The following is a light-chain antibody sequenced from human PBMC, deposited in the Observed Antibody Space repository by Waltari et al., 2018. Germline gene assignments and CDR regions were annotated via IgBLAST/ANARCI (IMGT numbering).Light chain of an antibody. Sequence: DIVMTQSPDSLAVSLGERATLNCKSSQSVLYNSNNKNYLAWYQQRPGQPPKLLIYWASTRESGVPDRFSGSGSGTDFTLTIASLQAEDVAVYYCQQYLSRPDTFGQGTKLEIK. J-gene: IGKJ2*01. CDR2: WAS. CDR3: QQYLSRPDT. V-gene: IGKV4-1*01. CDR1: QSVLYNSNNKNY.